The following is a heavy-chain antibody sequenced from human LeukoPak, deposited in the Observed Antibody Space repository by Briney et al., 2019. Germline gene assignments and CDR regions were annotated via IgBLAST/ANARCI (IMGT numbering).Heavy chain of an antibody. CDR1: GYTFTGYY. J-gene: IGHJ4*02. Sequence: ASVKVSCKASGYTFTGYYMHWVRQAPGQGLEWMGWINPNSGGTNYAQKFQGRVTITRDTSISTAYMELSRLRSDDTAVYYCARESLSGSSWYGCLDYWGQGTLVTVSS. V-gene: IGHV1-2*02. CDR2: INPNSGGT. CDR3: ARESLSGSSWYGCLDY. D-gene: IGHD6-13*01.